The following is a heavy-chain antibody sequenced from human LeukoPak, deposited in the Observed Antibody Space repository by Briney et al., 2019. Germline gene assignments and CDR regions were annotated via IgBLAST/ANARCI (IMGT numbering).Heavy chain of an antibody. Sequence: GASVKVSCKASGGTFSSYAISWVRQAPGQGLEWMGGIIPIFGTANYAQKFRGRVTITADESTSTAYMELSSLRSEDTAVYYCARSGATTVTILDYWGQGTLVTVSS. CDR1: GGTFSSYA. V-gene: IGHV1-69*13. D-gene: IGHD4-11*01. J-gene: IGHJ4*02. CDR3: ARSGATTVTILDY. CDR2: IIPIFGTA.